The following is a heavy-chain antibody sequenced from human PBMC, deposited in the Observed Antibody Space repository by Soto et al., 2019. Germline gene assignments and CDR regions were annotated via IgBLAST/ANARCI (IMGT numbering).Heavy chain of an antibody. V-gene: IGHV1-2*04. CDR3: ARTSGYDSYYYYGMDV. Sequence: ASVKVSCKASGYTFTGYYMHWVRQAPGQGLEWMGWINPNSGGTNYAQKFQGWVTMTRDTSISTAYMELSRLRSDDTAVYYCARTSGYDSYYYYGMDVWGQGTTVTVS. CDR1: GYTFTGYY. CDR2: INPNSGGT. D-gene: IGHD5-12*01. J-gene: IGHJ6*02.